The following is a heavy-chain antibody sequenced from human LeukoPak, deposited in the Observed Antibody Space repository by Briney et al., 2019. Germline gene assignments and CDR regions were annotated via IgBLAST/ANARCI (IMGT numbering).Heavy chain of an antibody. J-gene: IGHJ4*02. CDR3: ARFALTSSLDY. CDR2: IYPGDSDT. Sequence: GESLKISCKGSGYSFTSYWIGWVRQMPGKGLEWMGIIYPGDSDTRYSPLFQGQVTLSVDRSISTAYLHWSGLKASDTAIYYCARFALTSSLDYWGQGTLVTVSS. D-gene: IGHD6-13*01. CDR1: GYSFTSYW. V-gene: IGHV5-51*01.